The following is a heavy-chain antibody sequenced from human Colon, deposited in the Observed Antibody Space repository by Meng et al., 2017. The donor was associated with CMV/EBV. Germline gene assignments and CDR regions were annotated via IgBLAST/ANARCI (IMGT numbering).Heavy chain of an antibody. CDR2: INPDNGDT. CDR3: ARDSNERLRFFDWLLPDY. V-gene: IGHV1-2*02. J-gene: IGHJ4*02. CDR1: GYSFTGYY. Sequence: ASVKVSCKTSGYSFTGYYMHWVRQAPGQGLEWLGWINPDNGDTDYSQKLQGRVTLTRDKSISTAYMEVNRLTSDDTAVYYCARDSNERLRFFDWLLPDYWGQGTLVTASS. D-gene: IGHD3-9*01.